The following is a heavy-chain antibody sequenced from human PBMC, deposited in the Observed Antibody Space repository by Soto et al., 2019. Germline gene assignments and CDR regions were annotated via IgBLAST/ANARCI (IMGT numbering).Heavy chain of an antibody. CDR3: AREDSIIIPAVADF. J-gene: IGHJ4*02. D-gene: IGHD6-19*01. CDR2: VSKSDYT. CDR1: GFNFRNYG. V-gene: IGHV3-21*01. Sequence: LRLSCAVSGFNFRNYGINWVRQAPGKGLEWVSSVSKSDYTYYSESVKGRFTVSRDNAKNSVSLQMNNLRAEDTAVYYCAREDSIIIPAVADFWGQGTLGTVSS.